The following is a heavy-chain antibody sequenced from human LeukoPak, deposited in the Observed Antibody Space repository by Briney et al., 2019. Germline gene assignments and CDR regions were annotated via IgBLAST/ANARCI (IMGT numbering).Heavy chain of an antibody. CDR3: ARVSSKTTVRGLITKKNYYYYYMDV. CDR1: GFTFSSYW. CDR2: IKQDGSEK. D-gene: IGHD3-10*01. Sequence: PGGSLRPSCAASGFTFSSYWMSWVRQAPGKGLEWVANIKQDGSEKYYVDSVKGRFTISRDNAKNSLYLQMNSLRAEDTAVYHCARVSSKTTVRGLITKKNYYYYYMDVWGKGTTVTISS. J-gene: IGHJ6*03. V-gene: IGHV3-7*01.